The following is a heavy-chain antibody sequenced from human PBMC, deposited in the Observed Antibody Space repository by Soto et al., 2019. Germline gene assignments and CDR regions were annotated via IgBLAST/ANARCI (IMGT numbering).Heavy chain of an antibody. V-gene: IGHV1-69*12. J-gene: IGHJ4*02. CDR3: ARVAEYSYGAYYFDY. CDR2: IIPIFGTA. D-gene: IGHD5-18*01. CDR1: GGTFSSYA. Sequence: QVQLVQSGAEVKKPGSSVKVSCKASGGTFSSYAISWVRQAPGQGLEWMGGIIPIFGTANYAQTFQGRVTFTADESTSTAYMELSSLRFEDTAVSYCARVAEYSYGAYYFDYWGQVTRVTVS.